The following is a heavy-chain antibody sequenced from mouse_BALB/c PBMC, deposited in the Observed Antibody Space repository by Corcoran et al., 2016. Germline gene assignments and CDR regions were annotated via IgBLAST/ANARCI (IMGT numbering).Heavy chain of an antibody. CDR1: GYSFTGYY. J-gene: IGHJ3*01. CDR3: ARWDTYYYGSSKAWFAY. CDR2: ISCYNGAT. V-gene: IGHV1S34*01. Sequence: LVKTGASVKISCKASGYSFTGYYMHWVKQSHGKSLEWIGYISCYNGATSYNQKFKGKATFTVDTSSSTAYMQFNSLTSEDSAVYYCARWDTYYYGSSKAWFAYWGQGTLVTVSA. D-gene: IGHD1-1*01.